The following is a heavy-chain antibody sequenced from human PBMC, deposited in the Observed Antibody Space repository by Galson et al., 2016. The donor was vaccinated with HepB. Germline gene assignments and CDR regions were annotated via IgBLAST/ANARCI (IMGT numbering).Heavy chain of an antibody. D-gene: IGHD2-15*01. CDR2: IDPTDSYT. J-gene: IGHJ6*02. V-gene: IGHV5-10-1*01. CDR3: ARGYCSGGSCPTPYYFYYGMDV. CDR1: GYSFTSYW. Sequence: QSGAEVKKPGESLRISCKGSGYSFTSYWINWVRQMPGKGLEWMGRIDPTDSYTNYSPSFQGHITISADRSINSAYLQWDSLKASDTAIYYCARGYCSGGSCPTPYYFYYGMDVWGQGTTVTVPS.